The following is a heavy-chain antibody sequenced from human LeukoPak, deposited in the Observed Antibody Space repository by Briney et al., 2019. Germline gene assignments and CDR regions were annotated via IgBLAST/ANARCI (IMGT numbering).Heavy chain of an antibody. CDR1: GYSISSGYY. D-gene: IGHD6-19*01. J-gene: IGHJ4*02. V-gene: IGHV4-38-2*01. Sequence: SETLSLTCAVSGYSISSGYYWGWMRQPPGKGLEWIGSNYHSGSIYYNPSFKSRVTISVDTSKNQFSLKLSSVTAADTAVYYCASPGYSSGWYDYWGQGTLVTVSS. CDR2: NYHSGSI. CDR3: ASPGYSSGWYDY.